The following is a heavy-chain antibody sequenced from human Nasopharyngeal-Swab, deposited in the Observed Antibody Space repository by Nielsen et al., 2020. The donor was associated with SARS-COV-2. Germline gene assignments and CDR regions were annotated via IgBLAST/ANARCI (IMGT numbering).Heavy chain of an antibody. CDR1: GYSFRTYG. CDR3: AKDLRGPYFF. CDR2: ISGSGDISGSGGGT. V-gene: IGHV3-23*01. J-gene: IGHJ4*02. Sequence: GESLKISCVASGYSFRTYGMSWVRQAPGKGLEWVAAISGSGDISGSGGGTYYADPVKGRFTISRDNSKNTVSLQMNSLRADDTAVYYCAKDLRGPYFFWGQGTLVTVSS. D-gene: IGHD2/OR15-2a*01.